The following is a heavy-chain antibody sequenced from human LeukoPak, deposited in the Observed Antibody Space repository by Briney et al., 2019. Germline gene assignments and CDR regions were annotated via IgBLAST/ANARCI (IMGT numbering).Heavy chain of an antibody. D-gene: IGHD6-13*01. V-gene: IGHV4-34*01. CDR1: GGSFSGYY. CDR3: ARRGQQLFAS. CDR2: INHSGST. J-gene: IGHJ4*02. Sequence: KPSETLSLTCAVYGGSFSGYYWSWIRQPPGKGLEWIGEINHSGSTNYNPSLKSRVTISVDTSKNQFSLKLSSVTAADTAVYYCARRGQQLFASWGQGTLVTVSS.